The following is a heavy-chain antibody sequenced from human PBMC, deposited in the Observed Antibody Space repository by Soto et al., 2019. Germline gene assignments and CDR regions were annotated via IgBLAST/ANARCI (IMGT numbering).Heavy chain of an antibody. CDR3: AKEGHTSGRCGCFNI. V-gene: IGHV3-30*18. J-gene: IGHJ3*02. Sequence: GGTLRLSCEASGFTLSSSVMHWVRQAPGKRLEWLSVISVDGRNDLHAGAVKGRFTISRDISKNMVYLQMNDLRPDDTAMYFCAKEGHTSGRCGCFNIWGQGTMVTVSS. CDR1: GFTLSSSV. CDR2: ISVDGRND. D-gene: IGHD6-19*01.